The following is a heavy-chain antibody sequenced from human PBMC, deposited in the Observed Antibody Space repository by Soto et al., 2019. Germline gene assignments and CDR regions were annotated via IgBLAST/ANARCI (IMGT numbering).Heavy chain of an antibody. Sequence: SVKVSCKASGGTFSSYTISWVRQAPGQGLEWMGRIIPILGIANYAQKFQGRVTITADKSTSTAYMELSSLRSEDTAVYYCARAQLERPERSNDFDIWGQGTMVTVSS. CDR3: ARAQLERPERSNDFDI. J-gene: IGHJ3*02. D-gene: IGHD1-1*01. CDR1: GGTFSSYT. V-gene: IGHV1-69*02. CDR2: IIPILGIA.